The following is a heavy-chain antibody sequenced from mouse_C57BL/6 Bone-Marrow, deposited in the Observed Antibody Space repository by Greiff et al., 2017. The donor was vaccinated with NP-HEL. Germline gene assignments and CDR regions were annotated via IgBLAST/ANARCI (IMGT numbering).Heavy chain of an antibody. CDR3: ARRGYYGSSRYFEV. D-gene: IGHD1-1*01. CDR2: ISNLAYSI. Sequence: EVQLVESGGGLVQPGGSLKLSCAASGFTFSDYGMAWVRQAPRKGLEWVAFISNLAYSIYYADTVTGRCTISRANDKNTLYLELSSQRSEDTAVYYCARRGYYGSSRYFEVWGTGTTVTVSS. V-gene: IGHV5-15*01. J-gene: IGHJ1*03. CDR1: GFTFSDYG.